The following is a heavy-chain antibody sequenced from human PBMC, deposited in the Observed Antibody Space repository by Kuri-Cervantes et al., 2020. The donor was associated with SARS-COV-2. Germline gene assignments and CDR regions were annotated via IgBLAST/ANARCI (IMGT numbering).Heavy chain of an antibody. CDR2: IYTSGST. CDR3: ATSYGDYFYAFDI. D-gene: IGHD4-17*01. J-gene: IGHJ3*02. Sequence: GSLRLSCTVSGGSISSYYWSWIRQPAGKGLEWIGRIYTSGSTNYNPSLKSRVTISVGTSKNQFSLKLSSVTAADTAVYYCATSYGDYFYAFDIWGQGTMVTVSS. CDR1: GGSISSYY. V-gene: IGHV4-4*07.